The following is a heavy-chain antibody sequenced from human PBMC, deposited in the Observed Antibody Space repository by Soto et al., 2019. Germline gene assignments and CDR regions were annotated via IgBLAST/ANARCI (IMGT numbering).Heavy chain of an antibody. Sequence: EVQLLESGGGLVQPGGSLRLSCAASGFTFSSYAMSRVSKDPGKGLEWVSAIRGSGGSTYYADSVKGRFTISRDNSKNTLYLQMNSLRAEDTAVYYCAKDHNSGSWFDPWGQGTLVTVSS. CDR1: GFTFSSYA. CDR2: IRGSGGST. J-gene: IGHJ5*02. D-gene: IGHD1-1*01. V-gene: IGHV3-23*01. CDR3: AKDHNSGSWFDP.